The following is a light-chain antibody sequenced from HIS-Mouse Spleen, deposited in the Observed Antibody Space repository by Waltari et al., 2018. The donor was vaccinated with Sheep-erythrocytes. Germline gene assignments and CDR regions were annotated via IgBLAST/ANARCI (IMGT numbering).Light chain of an antibody. CDR1: QSLLHSNGYNY. Sequence: DIVMTQSPLSLPVTPGEPASISCRSGQSLLHSNGYNYLDWYLQKPGQSPQLLIYLGSNRASGVPDRFSGSGSGTDFTLKISRVEAEDVGVYYCMQALQTPRLTFGGETKVEIK. V-gene: IGKV2-28*01. J-gene: IGKJ4*01. CDR3: MQALQTPRLT. CDR2: LGS.